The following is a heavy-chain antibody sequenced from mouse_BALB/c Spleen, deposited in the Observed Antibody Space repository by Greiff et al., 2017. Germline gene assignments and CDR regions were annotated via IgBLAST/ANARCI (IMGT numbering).Heavy chain of an antibody. V-gene: IGHV14-3*02. CDR3: ARDYRLYCYAMDY. CDR1: GFNIKDTY. J-gene: IGHJ4*01. Sequence: EVHLVESGAELVKPGASVKLSCTASGFNIKDTYMYWVKQRPEQGLEWIGRIDPANGNTKYDPKFQGKATITADTSSNTAYLQLSSLTSEDTAVYYCARDYRLYCYAMDYWGQGTSVTVSS. D-gene: IGHD2-14*01. CDR2: IDPANGNT.